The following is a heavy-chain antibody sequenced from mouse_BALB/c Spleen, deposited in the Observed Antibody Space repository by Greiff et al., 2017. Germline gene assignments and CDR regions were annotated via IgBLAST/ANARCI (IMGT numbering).Heavy chain of an antibody. D-gene: IGHD1-2*01. Sequence: VQLKQSGAELVKPGASVKLSCTASGFNIKDTYMHWVKQRPEQGLEWIGRIDPANGNTKYDPKFQGKATITADTSSNTAYLQLSSLTSEDTAVYYCVSSSLLRPWGQGTTLTVSS. CDR3: VSSSLLRP. V-gene: IGHV14-3*02. CDR2: IDPANGNT. CDR1: GFNIKDTY. J-gene: IGHJ2*01.